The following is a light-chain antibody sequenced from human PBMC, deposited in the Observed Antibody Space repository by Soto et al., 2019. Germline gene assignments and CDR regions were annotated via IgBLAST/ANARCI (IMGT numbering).Light chain of an antibody. CDR2: WAS. V-gene: IGKV4-1*01. J-gene: IGKJ2*01. CDR1: QSVLYSSNNKNY. CDR3: QQYYNTPYT. Sequence: DIVMTQSPDSLAVSLGERATINCKSSQSVLYSSNNKNYFAWYQQKPGQPPKLLIYWASTRESGVPDRFSGGGSGTDFTLTISSLQAEDVAVYYCQQYYNTPYTFGQGTQLEIK.